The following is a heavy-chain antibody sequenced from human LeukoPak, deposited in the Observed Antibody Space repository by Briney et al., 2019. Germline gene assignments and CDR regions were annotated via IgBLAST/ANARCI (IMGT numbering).Heavy chain of an antibody. J-gene: IGHJ5*02. D-gene: IGHD3-3*02. Sequence: SETLSLTCAVYGGSFSGYYWSWIRQPPGKGLEWIGEINHSGSTNHNPSLKSRVTMSVDTSKNQFSLKLSSVTAADTAVYYCARDVKVSTWFDPWGQGTLVTVSS. CDR1: GGSFSGYY. V-gene: IGHV4-34*01. CDR2: INHSGST. CDR3: ARDVKVSTWFDP.